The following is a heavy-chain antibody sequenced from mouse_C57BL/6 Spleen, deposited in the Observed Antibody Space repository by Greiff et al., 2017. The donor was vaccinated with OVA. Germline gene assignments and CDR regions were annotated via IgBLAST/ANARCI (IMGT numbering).Heavy chain of an antibody. V-gene: IGHV1-54*01. Sequence: QVQLKESGAELVRPGTSVKVSCKASGYAFTNYLIEWVKQRPGQGLEWIGVINPGSGGTNYNEKFKGKATLTADKSSSTAYMQLSSLTSEDSAVYFCARNEGYFDYWGQGTTLTVSS. J-gene: IGHJ2*01. CDR3: ARNEGYFDY. CDR2: INPGSGGT. CDR1: GYAFTNYL.